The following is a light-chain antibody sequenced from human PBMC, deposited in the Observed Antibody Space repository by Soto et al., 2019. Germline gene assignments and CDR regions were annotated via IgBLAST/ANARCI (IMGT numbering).Light chain of an antibody. V-gene: IGLV1-40*01. J-gene: IGLJ1*01. CDR1: SSNIGAGYD. Sequence: QSVLTQPPSVSGAPGQRVTISCTGSSSNIGAGYDVHWYQQLPGTAPKLLIYGNSNRPSGVPDLFSGSKSGTSASLAITGLQAEDEADYYCQSYDSSLSGYVFGTGTKVTVL. CDR3: QSYDSSLSGYV. CDR2: GNS.